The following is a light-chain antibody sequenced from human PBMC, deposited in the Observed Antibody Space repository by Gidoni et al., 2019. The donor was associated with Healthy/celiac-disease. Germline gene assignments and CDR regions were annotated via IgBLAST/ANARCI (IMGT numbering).Light chain of an antibody. CDR2: AAS. J-gene: IGKJ4*01. CDR3: QQSYSTPLT. Sequence: SQSISSYLNWYQQKPGKAPKLLIYAASSLQSGVPSRFSGSGSGTDFTLTISSLQPEDFATYYCQQSYSTPLTFGGGTKVEIK. CDR1: QSISSY. V-gene: IGKV1-39*01.